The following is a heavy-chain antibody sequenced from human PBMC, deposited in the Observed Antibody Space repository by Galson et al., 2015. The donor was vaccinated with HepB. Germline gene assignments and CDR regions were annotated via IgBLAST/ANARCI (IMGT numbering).Heavy chain of an antibody. CDR1: GFTFSSYA. Sequence: SLRLSCAASGFTFSSYAMSWVRQAPGKGLEWVSAISGSGGSTYYADSVKGRFTISRDNSRNTLYLQMNSLRAEDTAVYYCAKKYGRYSSGWDNWYFDYWGQGTLVTVSS. J-gene: IGHJ4*02. CDR3: AKKYGRYSSGWDNWYFDY. D-gene: IGHD6-19*01. V-gene: IGHV3-23*01. CDR2: ISGSGGST.